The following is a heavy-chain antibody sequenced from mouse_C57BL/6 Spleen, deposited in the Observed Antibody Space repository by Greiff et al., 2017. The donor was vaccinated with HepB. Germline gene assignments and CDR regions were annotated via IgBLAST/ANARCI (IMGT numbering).Heavy chain of an antibody. V-gene: IGHV1-64*01. CDR2: IHPNSGST. CDR3: AKDSSGSWFAY. D-gene: IGHD3-2*02. Sequence: QVQLQQPGAELVKPGASVKLSCEASGYTFTSYWMHWVKQRPGQGLEWIGMIHPNSGSTNYNEKFKSKATLTVDKSSSTAYMQRSSLTSEDSAVYYCAKDSSGSWFAYWGQGTLVTVSA. CDR1: GYTFTSYW. J-gene: IGHJ3*01.